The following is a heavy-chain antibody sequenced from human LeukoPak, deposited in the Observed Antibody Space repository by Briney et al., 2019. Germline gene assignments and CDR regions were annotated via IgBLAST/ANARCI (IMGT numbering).Heavy chain of an antibody. CDR3: AKRYIANTGPIDY. J-gene: IGHJ4*02. V-gene: IGHV3-23*01. D-gene: IGHD1-1*01. CDR1: GLTFSGYA. CDR2: ISGSAQRT. Sequence: PGGSLRLSCAASGLTFSGYAMSWVRQAPGQGLEWVSGISGSAQRTYYADTVKGRFTISRDNFKRTLYLEMNSLRAEDTAVYYCAKRYIANTGPIDYWGQGTLVTVSS.